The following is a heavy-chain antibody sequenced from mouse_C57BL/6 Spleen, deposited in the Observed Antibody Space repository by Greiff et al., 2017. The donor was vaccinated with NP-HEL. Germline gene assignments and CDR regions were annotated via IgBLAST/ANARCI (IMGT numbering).Heavy chain of an antibody. CDR3: ARPYDYDVGYAMDY. CDR1: GYTFTSYG. D-gene: IGHD2-4*01. J-gene: IGHJ4*01. Sequence: VQLQESGAELARPGASVKLSCKASGYTFTSYGISWMKQRTGQGLEWIGEIYPRSGNTYYNEKFKGKATLTADKSSSTAYMELRSLTSEDSAVYFCARPYDYDVGYAMDYWGQGTSVTVSS. CDR2: IYPRSGNT. V-gene: IGHV1-81*01.